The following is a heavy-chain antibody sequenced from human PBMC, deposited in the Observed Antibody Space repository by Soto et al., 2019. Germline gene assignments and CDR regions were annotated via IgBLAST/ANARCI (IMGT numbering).Heavy chain of an antibody. CDR2: ITGTGGNT. Sequence: EVQLLESGGGLVQPGGSLRLSCAASGFPLSTYGMTWVRQAPGKGLEGVSAITGTGGNTYYVDSVKGRFTSSRDNSKNMLYLQVNRLRVESTAVYYCARIRGYWYGLDVWCQGTTVTVSS. CDR1: GFPLSTYG. J-gene: IGHJ6*02. V-gene: IGHV3-23*01. CDR3: ARIRGYWYGLDV.